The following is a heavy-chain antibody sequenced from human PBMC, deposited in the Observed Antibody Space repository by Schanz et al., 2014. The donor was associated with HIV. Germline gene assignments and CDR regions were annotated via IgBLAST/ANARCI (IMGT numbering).Heavy chain of an antibody. CDR2: IWYDGSNK. Sequence: VQLVESGGGLVQPGGSLRLSCAASGFTFSSYSMNWVRQAPGKGLEWVAVIWYDGSNKYYADSVKGRFTISRDNSKKTLYLQMNSLRAEDTAVYYCAKTVVVVVAATHEMDVWGQGTTVTVSS. V-gene: IGHV3-33*06. D-gene: IGHD2-15*01. CDR1: GFTFSSYS. J-gene: IGHJ6*02. CDR3: AKTVVVVVAATHEMDV.